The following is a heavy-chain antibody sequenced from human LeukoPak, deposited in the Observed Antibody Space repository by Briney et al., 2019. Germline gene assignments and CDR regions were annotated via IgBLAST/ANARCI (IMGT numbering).Heavy chain of an antibody. Sequence: GGSLRLSCAASGFTFSSYWMHWVRQAPGKGLVWVSRINSDGSSTSYADSVKGRFTISRDNAKNTLYLQMNSLRAEDTSVYYCAREESDYEFDYWGQGTLVTVSS. CDR2: INSDGSST. CDR3: AREESDYEFDY. V-gene: IGHV3-74*01. CDR1: GFTFSSYW. J-gene: IGHJ4*02. D-gene: IGHD4-17*01.